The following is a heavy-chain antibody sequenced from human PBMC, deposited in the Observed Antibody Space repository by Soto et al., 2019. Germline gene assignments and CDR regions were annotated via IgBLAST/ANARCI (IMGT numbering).Heavy chain of an antibody. Sequence: SETRSLTWTVWGGAIRSYYWRLIRQPPGKGLEWIGYIYYSGSTNYNPSLKSRVTISVDTSKNQFSLKLSSVTAADTAVYYCARSSSGWYNYRGQGTLVTVSS. D-gene: IGHD6-19*01. CDR1: GGAIRSYY. J-gene: IGHJ4*02. V-gene: IGHV4-59*08. CDR3: ARSSSGWYNY. CDR2: IYYSGST.